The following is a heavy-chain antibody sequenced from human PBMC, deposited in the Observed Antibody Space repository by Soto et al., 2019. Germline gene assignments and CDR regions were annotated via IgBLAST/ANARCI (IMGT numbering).Heavy chain of an antibody. CDR1: GGSISSGGYA. CDR3: ARRYYSGWLDH. Sequence: QLQLQESGSGLVQPSQTLSLTCAVSGGSISSGGYAWSWIRQPPGKGLEWIGYIYHSGNSYYNSSLESRVSLSVDRSNNQFTLDMTSVTAADTAVYYCARRYYSGWLDHWGQGTLVTVSS. CDR2: IYHSGNS. V-gene: IGHV4-30-2*01. J-gene: IGHJ5*02. D-gene: IGHD6-19*01.